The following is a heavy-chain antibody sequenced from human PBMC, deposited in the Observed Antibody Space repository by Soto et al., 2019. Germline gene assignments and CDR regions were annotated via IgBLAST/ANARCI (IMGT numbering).Heavy chain of an antibody. CDR3: ARHHGPTTSENWFDP. J-gene: IGHJ5*02. Sequence: ASVKVSCKASGYTFFTYDISWVRQAPGQGLEWMGWISTYSGDTKYAQKFQGRVTVTTDTSTTTAYLELRSLRSDDTAVYYCARHHGPTTSENWFDPWGQGILVTVSS. V-gene: IGHV1-18*01. CDR1: GYTFFTYD. CDR2: ISTYSGDT. D-gene: IGHD5-12*01.